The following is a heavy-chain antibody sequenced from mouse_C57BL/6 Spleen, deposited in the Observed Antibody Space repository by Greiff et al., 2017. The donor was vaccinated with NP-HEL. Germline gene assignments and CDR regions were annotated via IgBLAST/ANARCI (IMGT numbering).Heavy chain of an antibody. CDR2: IDPSDSYT. Sequence: QVQLQQSGAELVMPGASVKLSCKASGYTFTSYWMHWVKQRPGQGLEWIGEIDPSDSYTNYNQKFKGKSTLTVDKSSSTAYMQLSSLTSEDSAVYYCARGYDHAMDYWGQGTSVTVSS. CDR1: GYTFTSYW. V-gene: IGHV1-69*01. CDR3: ARGYDHAMDY. J-gene: IGHJ4*01. D-gene: IGHD2-3*01.